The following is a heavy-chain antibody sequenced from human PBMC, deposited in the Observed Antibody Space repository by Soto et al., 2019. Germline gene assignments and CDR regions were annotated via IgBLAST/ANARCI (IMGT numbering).Heavy chain of an antibody. Sequence: QLQLQESGPGLVKPPETLSLTCTVSGGSISSSSYYWGWIRQPPGKGLEWIGSIYYSGSTYYNPSLKSRVTISVDTSKNQFSLKLSSVTAADTAVYYCARRGQYYYGSGSYPWFDPWGQGTLVTVSS. CDR1: GGSISSSSYY. D-gene: IGHD3-10*01. CDR2: IYYSGST. J-gene: IGHJ5*02. V-gene: IGHV4-39*01. CDR3: ARRGQYYYGSGSYPWFDP.